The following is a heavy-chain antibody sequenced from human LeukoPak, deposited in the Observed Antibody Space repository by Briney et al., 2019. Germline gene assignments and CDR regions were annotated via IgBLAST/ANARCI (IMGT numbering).Heavy chain of an antibody. CDR1: GFTFSSYG. CDR2: IRYDGSSK. D-gene: IGHD3-16*02. Sequence: GGSLRLSCAASGFTFSSYGMHWVRQAPGKGLEWVAFIRYDGSSKYYADSVKGRFTISRDNSKNTLYLQMNSLRAEDTAVYYCARDPIMITFGGFIAIGRGGLDYWGQGTLVTVSS. V-gene: IGHV3-30*02. CDR3: ARDPIMITFGGFIAIGRGGLDY. J-gene: IGHJ4*02.